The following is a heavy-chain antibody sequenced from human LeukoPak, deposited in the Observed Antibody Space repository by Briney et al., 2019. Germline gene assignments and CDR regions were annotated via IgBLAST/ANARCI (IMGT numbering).Heavy chain of an antibody. Sequence: KASQTLSLTCSVTGGSISSGDYYWTWIRQPPGKGLEWIAYIYYSGSAEYNLSLQSRATISVDTSKNQFFLKLRSVTAADTAVYYCARRQYYYDSGSMDVWGKWTMVTISS. V-gene: IGHV4-30-4*08. J-gene: IGHJ6*03. CDR2: IYYSGSA. CDR3: ARRQYYYDSGSMDV. CDR1: GGSISSGDYY. D-gene: IGHD3-10*01.